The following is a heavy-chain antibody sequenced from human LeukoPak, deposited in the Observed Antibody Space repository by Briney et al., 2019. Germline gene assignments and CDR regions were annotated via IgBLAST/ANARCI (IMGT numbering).Heavy chain of an antibody. Sequence: WETLSLTCSVSGDSISSDYWNWIRQRPGKGLEWIGYVFYTGRTNYNPSFKSRVTMSVGPSKGQFSLKLTSVTAADTAVYFCAGGVVVVADAPEWFDPWGQGTLVIVSP. J-gene: IGHJ5*02. CDR3: AGGVVVVADAPEWFDP. CDR2: VFYTGRT. D-gene: IGHD2-15*01. V-gene: IGHV4-59*01. CDR1: GDSISSDY.